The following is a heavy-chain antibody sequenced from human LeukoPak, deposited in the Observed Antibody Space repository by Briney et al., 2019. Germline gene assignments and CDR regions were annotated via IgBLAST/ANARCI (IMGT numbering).Heavy chain of an antibody. CDR2: ISSSGSTI. CDR3: ARLSYSSGWYRSFDY. V-gene: IGHV3-48*03. D-gene: IGHD6-19*01. Sequence: GGSLRLSCAASGFTFSSYEMNWVRQAPGKGLEWVSYISSSGSTIYYADSVKGRFTISRDNARNTLYLQMNSLRAEDTAVYYCARLSYSSGWYRSFDYWGQGTLVTVSS. J-gene: IGHJ4*02. CDR1: GFTFSSYE.